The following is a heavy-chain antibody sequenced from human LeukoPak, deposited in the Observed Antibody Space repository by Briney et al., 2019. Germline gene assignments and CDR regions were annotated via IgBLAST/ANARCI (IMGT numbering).Heavy chain of an antibody. D-gene: IGHD6-19*01. Sequence: SGTLSLTCSVSGGSISSSSYSWGWIRQPPGRGLEWIGNIYYTGSTYYSPSLKSRLTISVDMSKNQFSLKLSSVTAADTAVYYCASSVAVSPSGYYGMDVWGQGTTVTVSS. V-gene: IGHV4-39*01. J-gene: IGHJ6*02. CDR1: GGSISSSSYS. CDR2: IYYTGST. CDR3: ASSVAVSPSGYYGMDV.